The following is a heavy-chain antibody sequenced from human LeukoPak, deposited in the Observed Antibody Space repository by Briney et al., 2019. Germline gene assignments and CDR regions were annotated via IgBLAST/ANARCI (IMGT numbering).Heavy chain of an antibody. D-gene: IGHD6-13*01. Sequence: SETLSLTCTVSGGSISSHYWSWIRQPPGKGLEWLGYIYYSGSTNYNPSLKSRVTISVDTSKNQFSLKLSSVTAADTAVYYCARGHYSSSWYVFDYWGRGTLVTVSS. CDR3: ARGHYSSSWYVFDY. V-gene: IGHV4-59*11. CDR2: IYYSGST. J-gene: IGHJ4*02. CDR1: GGSISSHY.